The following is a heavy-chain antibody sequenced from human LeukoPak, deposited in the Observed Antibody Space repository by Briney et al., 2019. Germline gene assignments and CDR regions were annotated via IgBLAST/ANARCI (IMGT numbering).Heavy chain of an antibody. Sequence: GGSLRLSCAASGFTFDDYAMHWVRQAPGKGLEWVSGISWNSGSIGYADSVKGRFTISRDNAKNSLYLQMNSLRAEDTAVYYCARDRRDYYGSGTYRDPYYYMDVWGKGTTVIISS. D-gene: IGHD3-10*01. CDR2: ISWNSGSI. CDR1: GFTFDDYA. CDR3: ARDRRDYYGSGTYRDPYYYMDV. V-gene: IGHV3-9*01. J-gene: IGHJ6*03.